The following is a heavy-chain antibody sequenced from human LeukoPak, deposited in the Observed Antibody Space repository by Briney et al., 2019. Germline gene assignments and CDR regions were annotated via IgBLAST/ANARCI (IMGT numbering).Heavy chain of an antibody. V-gene: IGHV3-74*01. CDR1: GFTFSSYW. CDR3: AREITTSSGRAFDY. Sequence: PGGSLRLSSAASGFTFSSYWMHWVRQAPGKGLVWVSRINTDGSATTYADSVKGRFTISRDNAKNTLYLQMNSLRAEDTAIYYCAREITTSSGRAFDYWGQGTLVTVSS. CDR2: INTDGSAT. J-gene: IGHJ4*02. D-gene: IGHD6-6*01.